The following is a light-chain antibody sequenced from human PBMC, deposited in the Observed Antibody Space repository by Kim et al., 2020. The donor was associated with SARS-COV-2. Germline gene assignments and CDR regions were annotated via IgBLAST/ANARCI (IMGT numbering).Light chain of an antibody. V-gene: IGLV10-54*01. Sequence: NATPPCPGNSNNVGNQGAALPQQHQGQPPKLLSYRNNNRPSGISERLSASTSGNTASLTITGLQPEDEADYYCSAYDTSLSVWVFGGGTKLTVL. CDR3: SAYDTSLSVWV. CDR1: SNNVGNQG. J-gene: IGLJ3*02. CDR2: RNN.